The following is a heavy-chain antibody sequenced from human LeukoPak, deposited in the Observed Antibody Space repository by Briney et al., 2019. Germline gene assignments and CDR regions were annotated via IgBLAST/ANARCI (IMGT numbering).Heavy chain of an antibody. Sequence: PSETLSLTCTVSGGPISTYYWSWIRQPAGKGLEWIGRIKTSGNTNYNPSLKSRATMSVDRSRSQYSLKLTSVTAADTAVYYCAREGLLWVGEEDYYYYGMDVWGQGTTVTVSS. CDR3: AREGLLWVGEEDYYYYGMDV. D-gene: IGHD3-10*01. CDR1: GGPISTYY. CDR2: IKTSGNT. V-gene: IGHV4-4*07. J-gene: IGHJ6*02.